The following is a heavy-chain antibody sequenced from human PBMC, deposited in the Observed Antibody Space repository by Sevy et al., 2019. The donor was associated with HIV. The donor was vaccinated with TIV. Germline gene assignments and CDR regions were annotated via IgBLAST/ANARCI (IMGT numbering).Heavy chain of an antibody. CDR1: GFTFDTYA. Sequence: GGSLRLSCAASGFTFDTYAMHWVRQAPGKGLEWVARVKSKTDGGTTDYAAPVKGRFTISRDDSKNMLYLQMSSLKTEDTAVYYCTTGGFSFDSWGQGTLVTVSS. CDR2: VKSKTDGGTT. V-gene: IGHV3-15*07. CDR3: TTGGFSFDS. J-gene: IGHJ4*02.